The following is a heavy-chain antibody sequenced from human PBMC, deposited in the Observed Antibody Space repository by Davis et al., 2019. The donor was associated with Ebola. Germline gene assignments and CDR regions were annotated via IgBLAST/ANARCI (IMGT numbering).Heavy chain of an antibody. D-gene: IGHD3/OR15-3a*01. CDR3: ARGARGIFGPSVDV. CDR2: IYSGGST. CDR1: GFTVSSNY. V-gene: IGHV3-53*01. J-gene: IGHJ6*02. Sequence: PGGSLRLSCAASGFTVSSNYMSWVRQAPGKGLEWVSVIYSGGSTYYADSVKGQFTISRDNSKNTLYLQMNSLRAEDTAVYYCARGARGIFGPSVDVWGQGTTVTVSS.